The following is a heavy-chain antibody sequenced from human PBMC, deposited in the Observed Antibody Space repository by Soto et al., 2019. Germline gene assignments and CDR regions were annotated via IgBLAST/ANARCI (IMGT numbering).Heavy chain of an antibody. J-gene: IGHJ4*02. Sequence: SETLSLTCTVSGDSISSYYWSWIRQPPGKGLEWIGYIYYSGSTNYNPSLKSRVSMSVDTSKNQFSLNVSSVTAADTALYFCARQYTVTVSYFDYWGLGTLVTVSS. CDR1: GDSISSYY. CDR3: ARQYTVTVSYFDY. D-gene: IGHD4-17*01. V-gene: IGHV4-59*08. CDR2: IYYSGST.